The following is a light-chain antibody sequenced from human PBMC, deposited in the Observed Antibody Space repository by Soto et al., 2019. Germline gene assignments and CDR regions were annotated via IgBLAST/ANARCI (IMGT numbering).Light chain of an antibody. J-gene: IGLJ3*02. CDR2: LEGSGSY. CDR3: ETWDTNTRV. CDR1: SGHSSYI. V-gene: IGLV4-60*02. Sequence: QSVLTQSSSASASLGSSVKLTCTLSSGHSSYIIAWHQQQPGKAPRFLMKLEGSGSYNKGGGVPDRFSGSSSGADRYLTISTLHFEDETDYYCETWDTNTRVFGGGTKLTVL.